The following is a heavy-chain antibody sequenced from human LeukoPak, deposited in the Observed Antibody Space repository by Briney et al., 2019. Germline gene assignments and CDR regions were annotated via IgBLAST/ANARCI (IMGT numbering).Heavy chain of an antibody. Sequence: GGSLRLSCAASGFTFSSYAMSWVRQAPGKGLEWVSAIRGSGGSTYYADSVKGRFTISRDNSRNTLYLQMNSLRAEDTAVYYCAKSWHDSSGYDFDIWGQGTMVTVSS. CDR1: GFTFSSYA. CDR2: IRGSGGST. D-gene: IGHD3-22*01. V-gene: IGHV3-23*01. J-gene: IGHJ3*02. CDR3: AKSWHDSSGYDFDI.